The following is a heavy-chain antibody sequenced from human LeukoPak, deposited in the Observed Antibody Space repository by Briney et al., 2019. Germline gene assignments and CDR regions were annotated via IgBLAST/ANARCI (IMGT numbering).Heavy chain of an antibody. D-gene: IGHD6-13*01. J-gene: IGHJ3*02. CDR1: AFTFSNYA. V-gene: IGHV3-23*01. Sequence: GGSLRLSCAVSAFTFSNYAMSWVRQAPGRGLEWVSAISSSGESTYYADSVKGRVTISRDNSKNTLYLQMNSLRAEDTAVYYCAKGSSSWYGDAFDIWGQGTLVTVSS. CDR2: ISSSGEST. CDR3: AKGSSSWYGDAFDI.